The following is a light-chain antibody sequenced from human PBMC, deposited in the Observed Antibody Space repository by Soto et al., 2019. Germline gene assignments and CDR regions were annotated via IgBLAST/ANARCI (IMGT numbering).Light chain of an antibody. J-gene: IGKJ3*01. V-gene: IGKV1-27*01. CDR3: QKYTSASLFT. Sequence: DIQMTQSPSSLSASVGDRVTITCRASQGISNYLPWYQQKPGKVPKLLIYAASTLQSGVPSRFSGSGSGTDFTLTISSLQPEDVASYYWQKYTSASLFTVGPGTKVDIK. CDR1: QGISNY. CDR2: AAS.